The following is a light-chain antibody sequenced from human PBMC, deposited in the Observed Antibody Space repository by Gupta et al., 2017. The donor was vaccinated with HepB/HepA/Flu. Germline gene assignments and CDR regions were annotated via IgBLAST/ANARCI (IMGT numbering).Light chain of an antibody. CDR1: QSISSY. CDR2: DAS. J-gene: IGKJ4*01. CDR3: QQRSNGPLT. V-gene: IGKV3-11*01. Sequence: IVLTQSPATLSVSPGERATLSCRASQSISSYLAWYQQKPGQAPRLLIYDASNRATGIPARFSGSGSGTDFTLTISSLEPEDFAVYYCQQRSNGPLTFGGGTKVEIK.